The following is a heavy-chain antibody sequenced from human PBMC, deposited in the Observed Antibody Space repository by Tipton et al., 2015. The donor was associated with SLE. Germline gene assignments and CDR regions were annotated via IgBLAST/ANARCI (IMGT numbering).Heavy chain of an antibody. CDR2: LNEGGTTT. CDR3: ARDTDP. V-gene: IGHV3-74*01. Sequence: GSLRLSCTASGFTFSAFWMHWVRQPPGKGLVWVSRLNEGGTTTNYAESVKGRFTISRDNAKNSLYLQMNSLRAEDTAVYYCARDTDPWGQGTLVTVSS. J-gene: IGHJ5*02. CDR1: GFTFSAFW.